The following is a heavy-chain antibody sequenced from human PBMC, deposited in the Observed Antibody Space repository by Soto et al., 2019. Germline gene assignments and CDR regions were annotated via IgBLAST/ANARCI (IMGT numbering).Heavy chain of an antibody. D-gene: IGHD3-22*01. CDR1: GFSFNDYA. Sequence: GGSLRLSCAASGFSFNDYAMYWVRQAPGQGLEWVAIISSDGHHQFYLDNLRGRFTVSRDNSKNTLYLQMNSLRPEDTAVYYCSRGTYYPQSSGLHADYWGPGTVVTVSS. J-gene: IGHJ4*02. CDR3: SRGTYYPQSSGLHADY. V-gene: IGHV3-30*03. CDR2: ISSDGHHQ.